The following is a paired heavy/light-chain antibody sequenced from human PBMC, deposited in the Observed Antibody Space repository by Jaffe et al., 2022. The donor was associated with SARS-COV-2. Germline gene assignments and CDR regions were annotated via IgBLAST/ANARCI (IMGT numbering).Light chain of an antibody. J-gene: IGKJ2*01. CDR2: WAS. CDR3: QEYYGIPPYT. Sequence: DIVMTQSPDSLAVSLGERATINCKSSQSVFYSSNSKNYLAWYQQKPGQPPKLLIYWASTRESGVPDRFSGSGSGTDFTLTISSLQAEDVAVYYCQEYYGIPPYTFGQGTKLEIK. V-gene: IGKV4-1*01. CDR1: QSVFYSSNSKNY.
Heavy chain of an antibody. CDR2: IKTDSTT. J-gene: IGHJ4*02. D-gene: IGHD5-18*01. Sequence: EVQVVESGGALVQPGGSLRLSCAASGFRVSSTYMSWVRQAPGKGLEWVSLIKTDSTTYYADSVKGRFTISRDNSKNTLYLQMNSLRPEDTAVYYCAKDSYVSYWGQGTLVSVSS. V-gene: IGHV3-66*02. CDR3: AKDSYVSY. CDR1: GFRVSSTY.